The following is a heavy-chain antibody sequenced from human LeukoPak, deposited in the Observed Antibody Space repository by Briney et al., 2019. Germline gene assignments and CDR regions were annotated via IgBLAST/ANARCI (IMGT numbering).Heavy chain of an antibody. V-gene: IGHV3-7*01. J-gene: IGHJ4*02. CDR2: IKQDGSEK. Sequence: PGGSLRLSCAASGFTFSSFWMSWVRQAPGKGLEWVANIKQDGSEKYYVDSVKGRFTISRDNAKNSLYLQMNSLRAEDTAVYYCARDRSSGWFDFDYWGQGTLVTVSS. CDR3: ARDRSSGWFDFDY. D-gene: IGHD6-19*01. CDR1: GFTFSSFW.